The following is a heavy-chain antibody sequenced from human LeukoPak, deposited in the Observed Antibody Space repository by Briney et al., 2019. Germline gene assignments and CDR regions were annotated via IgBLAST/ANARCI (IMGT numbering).Heavy chain of an antibody. CDR2: SSASGTI. Sequence: GGTLRLSCAASGFTFSSSSMNWVRQAPGKGLEWVLYSSASGTIFYADSVKGRFTNSRDNAKTSLYLQMNSLGAEDTAVYYCARDWRPDYYDSSGYYRGLDYWGQGTLVTVSS. D-gene: IGHD3-22*01. V-gene: IGHV3-48*04. J-gene: IGHJ4*02. CDR1: GFTFSSSS. CDR3: ARDWRPDYYDSSGYYRGLDY.